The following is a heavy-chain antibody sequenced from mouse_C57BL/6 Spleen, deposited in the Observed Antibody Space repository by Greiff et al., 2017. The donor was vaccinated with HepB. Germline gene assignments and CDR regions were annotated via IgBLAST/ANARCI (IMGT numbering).Heavy chain of an antibody. V-gene: IGHV5-6*01. CDR3: ARPGGNYLYWYFDV. CDR1: GFTFSSYG. D-gene: IGHD2-1*01. J-gene: IGHJ1*03. Sequence: EVKLMESGGDLVKPGGSLKLSCAASGFTFSSYGMSWVRQTPDKRLEWVATISSGGSYTYYPDSVKGRFTISRDNAKNTLYLQMSSLKSEDTAMYYCARPGGNYLYWYFDVWGTGTTVTVSS. CDR2: ISSGGSYT.